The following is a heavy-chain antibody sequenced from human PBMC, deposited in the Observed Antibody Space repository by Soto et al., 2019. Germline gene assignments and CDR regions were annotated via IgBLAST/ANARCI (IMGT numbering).Heavy chain of an antibody. J-gene: IGHJ3*02. CDR2: LYYSGST. D-gene: IGHD1-7*01. Sequence: SETLSLTCTVSGGSISSSSYYWGWIRQPPGKGLEWIGSLYYSGSTYYNPSLKSRVTISVDTSKNQFSLKLSSVTATDTAVYYCARTIEDSWNYAAFDIWGQGTMVTVSS. CDR3: ARTIEDSWNYAAFDI. V-gene: IGHV4-39*01. CDR1: GGSISSSSYY.